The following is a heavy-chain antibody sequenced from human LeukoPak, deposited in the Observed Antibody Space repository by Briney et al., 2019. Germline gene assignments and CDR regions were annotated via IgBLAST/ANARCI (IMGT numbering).Heavy chain of an antibody. CDR1: GVTFSSYS. CDR2: ISSSSSTI. J-gene: IGHJ6*03. CDR3: ASSMGFGELSVYYYYYMDV. Sequence: GGGLRLSCAASGVTFSSYSMNWVRQAPGKGLEWVSYISSSSSTIYYADSVKGRFTISRDNAKNSLYLQMNSLRAEDTAVYYCASSMGFGELSVYYYYYMDVWGKGTTVTVSS. D-gene: IGHD3-10*01. V-gene: IGHV3-48*04.